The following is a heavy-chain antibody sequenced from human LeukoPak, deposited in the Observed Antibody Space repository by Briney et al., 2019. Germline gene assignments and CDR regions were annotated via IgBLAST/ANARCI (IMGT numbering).Heavy chain of an antibody. V-gene: IGHV3-48*03. CDR2: ISGSGSTT. D-gene: IGHD2-15*01. J-gene: IGHJ4*02. Sequence: GGSLRLSCAASGFTFSYYQMNWVRQAPGKGLEWISYISGSGSTTSFADSVRGRFTISRDNAKNSMFLQMNSLRAEDTAVYYCARGYCSGGSCHFDSWGQGTLVTVSS. CDR1: GFTFSYYQ. CDR3: ARGYCSGGSCHFDS.